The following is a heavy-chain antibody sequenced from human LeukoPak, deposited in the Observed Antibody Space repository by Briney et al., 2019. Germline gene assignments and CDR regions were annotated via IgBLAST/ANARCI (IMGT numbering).Heavy chain of an antibody. CDR3: AKLDYYDTSVYYYDYFDY. Sequence: GGSLRLSCAASGFTFSSYWMHWVRQAPGKGLVWVSRINTDGSSTSYADSVKGRFTISRDNSKNTLYLQMNSLRAEDTAVYYCAKLDYYDTSVYYYDYFDYWGQGTLVTVSS. D-gene: IGHD3-22*01. V-gene: IGHV3-74*01. J-gene: IGHJ4*02. CDR1: GFTFSSYW. CDR2: INTDGSST.